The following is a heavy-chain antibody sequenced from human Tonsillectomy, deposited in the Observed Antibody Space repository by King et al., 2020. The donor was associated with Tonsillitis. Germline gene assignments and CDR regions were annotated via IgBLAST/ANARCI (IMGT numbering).Heavy chain of an antibody. Sequence: HVQLQESGPGLVKPSQTLSLTCTVSDGSISSGSFYWSWIRQPAGKGLEWIGRISSSGSTDYNPSLKSRITISVDTTKNQFSLKLNSVTAADTAVYYCARESQWRPFFDSWGQGTLVTVSS. CDR1: DGSISSGSFY. CDR3: ARESQWRPFFDS. D-gene: IGHD6-19*01. V-gene: IGHV4-61*02. J-gene: IGHJ4*02. CDR2: ISSSGST.